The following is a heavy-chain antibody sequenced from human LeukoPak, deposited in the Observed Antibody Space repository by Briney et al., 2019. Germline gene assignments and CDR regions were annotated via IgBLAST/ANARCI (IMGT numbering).Heavy chain of an antibody. CDR3: ARGDSVVVTAGGIDFDY. CDR2: INSGGGGA. J-gene: IGHJ4*02. V-gene: IGHV1-46*01. D-gene: IGHD2-21*02. CDR1: GYTFTRYY. Sequence: GASVKVSCKASGYTFTRYYIHWVRQAPGQGLEWMGIINSGGGGASYAKKFQGRVTMTRDTSTSTFYMELSSLRSEDTAVYYCARGDSVVVTAGGIDFDYWGQGTLVTVS.